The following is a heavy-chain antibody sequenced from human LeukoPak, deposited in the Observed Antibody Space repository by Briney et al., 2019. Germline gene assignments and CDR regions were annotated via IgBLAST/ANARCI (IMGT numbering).Heavy chain of an antibody. Sequence: SETLSLTCTVSGGSLSSGDYYWSWIRQPPGTGLEWIGYIYYSGSTYYNPSLKSRVTISVDTSKNQFSLKLSSVTAADTAVYYCXRXAPPEYXYDSSGYSLDPWGQETLVTVSS. CDR2: IYYSGST. V-gene: IGHV4-30-4*01. J-gene: IGHJ5*02. CDR1: GGSLSSGDYY. D-gene: IGHD3-22*01. CDR3: XRXAPPEYXYDSSGYSLDP.